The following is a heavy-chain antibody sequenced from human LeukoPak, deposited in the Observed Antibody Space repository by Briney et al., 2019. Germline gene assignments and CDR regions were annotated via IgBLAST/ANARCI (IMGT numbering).Heavy chain of an antibody. J-gene: IGHJ5*02. CDR1: GFSFSSYW. Sequence: PGGSLRLSCAASGFSFSSYWMSWVRQAPGKGLEWVANIKQVGAEKFYVDSVKGRFTISRDNAKKSLYLQINSLRAEDTAVYYCARDVGYFASGSHYKGFDPWGQGTLVTVSS. V-gene: IGHV3-7*01. D-gene: IGHD3-10*01. CDR3: ARDVGYFASGSHYKGFDP. CDR2: IKQVGAEK.